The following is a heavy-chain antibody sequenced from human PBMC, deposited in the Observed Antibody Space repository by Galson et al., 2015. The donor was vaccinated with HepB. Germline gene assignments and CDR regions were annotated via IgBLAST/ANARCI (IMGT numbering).Heavy chain of an antibody. CDR1: GFTFDDYA. CDR3: AKAYGPYGSSGWYFDY. V-gene: IGHV3-9*01. J-gene: IGHJ4*02. D-gene: IGHD6-19*01. CDR2: ISWNSGSI. Sequence: SLRLSCAASGFTFDDYAMHWVRQAPGKGLEWVSGISWNSGSIGYADSVKGRFTISRANAKNSLYPQMNSLRAEDTALYYCAKAYGPYGSSGWYFDYWGQGTLVTVSS.